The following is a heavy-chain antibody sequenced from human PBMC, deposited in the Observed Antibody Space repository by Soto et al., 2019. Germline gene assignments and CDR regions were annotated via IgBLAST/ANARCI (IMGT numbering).Heavy chain of an antibody. CDR2: IYYSGST. CDR3: AVHERVSGIRPIRSFDG. J-gene: IGHJ4*02. V-gene: IGHV4-59*01. Sequence: SETLSLTCTVSGGSISSYYWSWIRQPPGKGLEWIGYIYYSGSTNYNPSLKSRVTISVDTSKNQFSLKLSSVTAADTAVYYCAVHERVSGIRPIRSFDGWGQGTLVTVSS. D-gene: IGHD3-16*01. CDR1: GGSISSYY.